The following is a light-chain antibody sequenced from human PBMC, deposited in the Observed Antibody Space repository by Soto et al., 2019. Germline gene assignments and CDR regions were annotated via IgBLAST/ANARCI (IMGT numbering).Light chain of an antibody. CDR3: AAWDDSRNGYV. Sequence: QSALTQPPSASGTPGQRVTISCSGSSSNIGSTTVNWYQQLPGAAPKLLIYSNNQRPSGVPDRFSGSKSGTSASLAISGLQSEDEADYYCAAWDDSRNGYVFGTGTKLTVL. CDR2: SNN. CDR1: SSNIGSTT. V-gene: IGLV1-44*01. J-gene: IGLJ1*01.